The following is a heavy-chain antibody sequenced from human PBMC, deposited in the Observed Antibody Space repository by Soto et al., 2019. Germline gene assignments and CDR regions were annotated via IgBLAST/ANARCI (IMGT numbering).Heavy chain of an antibody. CDR2: INHSGST. D-gene: IGHD2-2*01. V-gene: IGHV4-34*01. CDR1: GGSFSGYY. CDR3: ARAGCSSTSCYRRYWFDH. J-gene: IGHJ5*02. Sequence: SETLSLTCAVYGGSFSGYYWSWIRQPPGKGLEWIGEINHSGSTNYNPSLKSRVTISVDTSKNQFSLKLSSVTAADTAVYYCARAGCSSTSCYRRYWFDHWGQGTLVTVSS.